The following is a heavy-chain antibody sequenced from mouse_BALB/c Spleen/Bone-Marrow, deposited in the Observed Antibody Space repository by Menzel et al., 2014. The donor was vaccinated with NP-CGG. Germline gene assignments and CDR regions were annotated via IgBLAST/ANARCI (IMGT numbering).Heavy chain of an antibody. CDR1: GFTFSSYG. V-gene: IGHV5-6-3*01. CDR2: INSNGGST. J-gene: IGHJ2*01. CDR3: ARDYDYDY. D-gene: IGHD2-4*01. Sequence: EVMLVESGGGLVQPGGSLKLSCAASGFTFSSYGMSWVRQTPDKRLELVATINSNGGSTYYPDSVKGRFTISRDNAKNTLYLQMSSLKSEDTAMYCCARDYDYDYWGQGTTLTVSS.